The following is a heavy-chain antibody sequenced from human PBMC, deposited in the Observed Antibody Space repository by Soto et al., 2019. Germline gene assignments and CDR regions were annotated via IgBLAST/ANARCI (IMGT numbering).Heavy chain of an antibody. Sequence: QVQLVQSGAEVKKPGSSVKVSCKASGGTFSSYTISWVRQAPGQGLEWMGRIIPILGIANYAQKFQGRVTITADKSTSTAYMGLSSLRSEDTAMYYCAIPRARVGSGGISDAFDIWGQGTMVTVSS. D-gene: IGHD2-15*01. V-gene: IGHV1-69*02. J-gene: IGHJ3*02. CDR2: IIPILGIA. CDR3: AIPRARVGSGGISDAFDI. CDR1: GGTFSSYT.